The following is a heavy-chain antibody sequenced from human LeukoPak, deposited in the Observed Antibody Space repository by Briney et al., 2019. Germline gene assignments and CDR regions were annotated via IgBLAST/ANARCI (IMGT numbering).Heavy chain of an antibody. CDR2: ISGSGGST. V-gene: IGHV3-23*01. J-gene: IGHJ3*02. CDR3: AKDLSPYSNYVIWHAFDI. CDR1: GFTFSSYA. D-gene: IGHD4-11*01. Sequence: GGSLRLSCAASGFTFSSYAMSWVRQAPGKGLEWVSAISGSGGSTYYADSVKGRFTISRDNSKNTLYLQMNSLRAEDTAVYYCAKDLSPYSNYVIWHAFDIWGQGTMVTVSS.